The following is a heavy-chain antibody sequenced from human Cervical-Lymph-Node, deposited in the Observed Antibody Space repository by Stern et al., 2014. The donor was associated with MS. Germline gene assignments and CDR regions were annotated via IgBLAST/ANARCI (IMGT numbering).Heavy chain of an antibody. D-gene: IGHD2-8*01. CDR3: ARELHCTDGVCENPRDC. J-gene: IGHJ4*02. Sequence: QVQLQESGQGLVKPSQTLSLTCTVSGGSISSGGYYWTWIRQHPGKGLEWIGYIYHSGDTYYNPSLKSRATMSVDTSKNQFSLRLTSVTGADTAVYFCARELHCTDGVCENPRDCWGRGTLVTVSS. CDR2: IYHSGDT. CDR1: GGSISSGGYY. V-gene: IGHV4-31*03.